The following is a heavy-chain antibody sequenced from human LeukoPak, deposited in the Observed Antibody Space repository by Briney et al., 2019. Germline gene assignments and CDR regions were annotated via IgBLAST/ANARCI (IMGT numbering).Heavy chain of an antibody. J-gene: IGHJ4*02. CDR3: AKGYYFDILSGYSSLDS. CDR2: ISSSGSTM. V-gene: IGHV3-48*03. Sequence: GGSLRLSCAASGFTFSSYEMNWVRQAPGKGLEWVSYISSSGSTMYYADSVKGRFTISRDNAKNSLYLQMNSLRAEDTAAYYCAKGYYFDILSGYSSLDSWGQGTLVTVSS. CDR1: GFTFSSYE. D-gene: IGHD3-9*01.